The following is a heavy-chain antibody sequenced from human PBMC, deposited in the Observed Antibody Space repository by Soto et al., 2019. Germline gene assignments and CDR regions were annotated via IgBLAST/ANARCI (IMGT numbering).Heavy chain of an antibody. CDR2: LYRSGTT. CDR3: ARAEIIYDGSGYQSFYFDY. J-gene: IGHJ4*02. D-gene: IGHD3-22*01. Sequence: PSETLSLTGAVSGASVNSGSSYWSWIRQPPGKGLEWIGYLYRSGTTNYNPSLKSRVTISVDTSKRQFSLKPTSVTAADTAVYYCARAEIIYDGSGYQSFYFDYWGQGTLVTVSS. V-gene: IGHV4-61*01. CDR1: GASVNSGSSY.